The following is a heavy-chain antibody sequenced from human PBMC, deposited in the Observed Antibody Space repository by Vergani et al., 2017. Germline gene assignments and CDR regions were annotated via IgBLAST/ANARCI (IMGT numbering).Heavy chain of an antibody. J-gene: IGHJ4*02. CDR2: ISWNSGSI. CDR3: AKDRLWFGELSAF. Sequence: EVQLLESGGGLVQPGGSLRLSCAASGFTFDDYAMHWVRQAPGKGLEWVSGISWNSGSIGYADSVKGRFTISRDNAKNSLYLQMNSLRAEDTAVYYCAKDRLWFGELSAFWGQGTLVTVSS. D-gene: IGHD3-10*01. V-gene: IGHV3-9*01. CDR1: GFTFDDYA.